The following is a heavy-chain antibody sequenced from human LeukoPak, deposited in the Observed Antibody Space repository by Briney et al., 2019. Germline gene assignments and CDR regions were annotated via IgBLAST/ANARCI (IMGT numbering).Heavy chain of an antibody. D-gene: IGHD4-23*01. V-gene: IGHV1-18*01. Sequence: ASVKVSCKASGYTFTSYGISWVRQAPGQGLEWMGWISAYNGNTNYAQKLQGRVTMTTDTSTSTAYMELRSLRSDDTAVYYCALSPPYGGNSYFDYWGQGTLVTVSS. CDR2: ISAYNGNT. CDR1: GYTFTSYG. J-gene: IGHJ4*02. CDR3: ALSPPYGGNSYFDY.